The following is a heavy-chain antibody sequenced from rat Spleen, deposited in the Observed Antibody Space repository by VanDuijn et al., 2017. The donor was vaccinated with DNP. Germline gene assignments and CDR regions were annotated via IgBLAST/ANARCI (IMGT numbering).Heavy chain of an antibody. V-gene: IGHV5S14*01. CDR1: GFTFSNYG. CDR3: TTGGYFDF. J-gene: IGHJ1*01. Sequence: EVQLVESGGGPVQPGRSLKLSCVASGFTFSNYGMAWVRQTPTKGLEWVASISYEGSSTYYGDSVKGRFTISRDNAKNTQYLQIDSLRSEDTATYYCTTGGYFDFWGPGTMVTVSS. CDR2: ISYEGSST.